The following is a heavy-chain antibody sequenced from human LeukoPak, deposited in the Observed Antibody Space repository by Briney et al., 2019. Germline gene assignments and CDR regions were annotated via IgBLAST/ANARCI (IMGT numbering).Heavy chain of an antibody. V-gene: IGHV4-34*01. Sequence: TSETLSLTCAVYGGSFSGYYWSWIRQPPGKGLEWIGEINHSGSTNYNPSLKSRVTISVDTSKNQFSLKLSSVTAADTAVYYCARGPHTGVNYYDSSGYYYWDQGTLVTVSS. J-gene: IGHJ4*02. CDR3: ARGPHTGVNYYDSSGYYY. CDR1: GGSFSGYY. D-gene: IGHD3-22*01. CDR2: INHSGST.